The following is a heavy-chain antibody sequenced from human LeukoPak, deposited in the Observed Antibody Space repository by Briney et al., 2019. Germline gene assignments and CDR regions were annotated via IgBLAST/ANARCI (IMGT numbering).Heavy chain of an antibody. D-gene: IGHD2-2*01. CDR2: INHSGST. J-gene: IGHJ5*02. CDR1: GFTFSSFS. Sequence: GSLRLSCAASGFTFSSFSMNWVRQPPGKGLEWIGEINHSGSTNYNPSLKSRVTISVDTSKNQFSLKLSSVTAADTAVYYCARRRRYCSSTSCYSPFDPWGQGTLVTVSS. CDR3: ARRRRYCSSTSCYSPFDP. V-gene: IGHV4-34*08.